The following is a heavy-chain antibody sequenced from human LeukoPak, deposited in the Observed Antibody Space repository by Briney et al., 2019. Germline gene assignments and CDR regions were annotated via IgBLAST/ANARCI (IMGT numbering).Heavy chain of an antibody. V-gene: IGHV1-46*01. CDR2: INPSGGST. Sequence: ASVKVSCKASGYTFTSYYMHWVRQAPGQGLEWMGIINPSGGSTSYAQKFQGRVTMTRDTSTSTVYMELSSLTCEDTAVYYSARHYASIKGFCSGGGCGAFDIWGEGTMVTVSS. D-gene: IGHD2-15*01. CDR3: ARHYASIKGFCSGGGCGAFDI. CDR1: GYTFTSYY. J-gene: IGHJ3*02.